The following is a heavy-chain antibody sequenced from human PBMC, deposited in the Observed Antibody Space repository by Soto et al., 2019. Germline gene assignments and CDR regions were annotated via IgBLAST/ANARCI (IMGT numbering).Heavy chain of an antibody. V-gene: IGHV3-30-3*01. CDR1: GFTFSSYA. CDR3: ARDELPPDGMDV. J-gene: IGHJ6*02. CDR2: ISYDGSNK. D-gene: IGHD1-1*01. Sequence: LRLSCAASGFTFSSYAMHWVRQAPGKGLEWVAVISYDGSNKYYADSVKGRFTISRDNSKNTLYLQMNSLRAEDTAVYYCARDELPPDGMDVWGQGTTVTVSS.